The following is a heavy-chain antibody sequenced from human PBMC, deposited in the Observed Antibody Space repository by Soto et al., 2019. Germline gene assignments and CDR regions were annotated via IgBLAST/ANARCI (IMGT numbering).Heavy chain of an antibody. CDR2: INAGNGNT. V-gene: IGHV1-3*01. CDR3: ARSIRSAGDY. J-gene: IGHJ4*02. Sequence: QVQLVQSGAEVKKPGASVKVSCKASGYTFTSYAMNWVRQAPGQRLERMGWINAGNGNTKYSQNFQGRVTITRDTSASTAYMELSSLRSEDTAVYYCARSIRSAGDYWGQGTLVTVSS. CDR1: GYTFTSYA.